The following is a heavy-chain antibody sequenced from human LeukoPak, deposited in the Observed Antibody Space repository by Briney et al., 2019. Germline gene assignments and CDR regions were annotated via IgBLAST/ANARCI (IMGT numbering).Heavy chain of an antibody. V-gene: IGHV3-66*02. CDR3: ARYCSGGSCYLH. Sequence: GGSLRLSCAASGFTVSSNYMSWVRQAPGKGLEWVSVIYSGGSTYYADSVKGRFTTSTDNSKNTLYLQMNSLRAEDTAVYYCARYCSGGSCYLHWGQGTLVTVSS. D-gene: IGHD2-15*01. CDR2: IYSGGST. CDR1: GFTVSSNY. J-gene: IGHJ4*02.